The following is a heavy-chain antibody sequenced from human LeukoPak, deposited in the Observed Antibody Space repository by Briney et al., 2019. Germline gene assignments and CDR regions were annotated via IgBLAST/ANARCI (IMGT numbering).Heavy chain of an antibody. CDR3: ARDSAAAGMDAFDI. D-gene: IGHD6-13*01. CDR1: GGSFSGYY. Sequence: SETLSLTCAVYGGSFSGYYWSWIRQPPGKGLEWIGEINHSGSTNYNPSLKSRVTISVDKSKNQFSLKLSSVTAADTAVYYCARDSAAAGMDAFDIWGQGTMVTVSS. V-gene: IGHV4-34*01. CDR2: INHSGST. J-gene: IGHJ3*02.